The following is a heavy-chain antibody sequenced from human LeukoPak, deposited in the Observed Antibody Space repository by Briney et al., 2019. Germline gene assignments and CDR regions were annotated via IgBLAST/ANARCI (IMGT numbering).Heavy chain of an antibody. CDR3: ARSDGWELLLY. D-gene: IGHD1-26*01. CDR2: ISYDGSNK. J-gene: IGHJ4*02. Sequence: GGSLRLSCAASGFTFSSYAMHWVRQAPGKGLEWVAVISYDGSNKYYADSVEGRFTIPRDNSKNTLYLQMNSLRAEDTAVYYCARSDGWELLLYWGQGTLVTVSS. CDR1: GFTFSSYA. V-gene: IGHV3-30-3*01.